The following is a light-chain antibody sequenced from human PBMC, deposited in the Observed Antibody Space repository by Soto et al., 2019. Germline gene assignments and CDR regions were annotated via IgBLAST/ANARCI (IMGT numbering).Light chain of an antibody. V-gene: IGLV2-14*02. J-gene: IGLJ1*01. CDR1: SSDVGSYNL. CDR2: EGS. Sequence: QSVLTQPASVSGSPGQSITISCTGTSSDVGSYNLVSWYQQHPGKAPKLMIYEGSRRPSGVSDRFSGSKSDNTASLIISGLQAEDDADYYCITYTSSGTHVFGSGTKVTVL. CDR3: ITYTSSGTHV.